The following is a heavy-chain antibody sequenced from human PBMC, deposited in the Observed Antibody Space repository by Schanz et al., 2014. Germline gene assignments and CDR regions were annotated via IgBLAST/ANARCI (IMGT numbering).Heavy chain of an antibody. D-gene: IGHD2-15*01. V-gene: IGHV3-30*03. Sequence: QVQLVESGGGVVQPGRSLRLSCAGSGFSFSDYGMHWVRQAPGRGLEWVAVISYHGSERYYADSVKGRFTISRDNSKNTLYLQMNSLESEDTGVYYCATGGISNVRYWFNGLDVWGQGTTVIVS. CDR1: GFSFSDYG. CDR2: ISYHGSER. CDR3: ATGGISNVRYWFNGLDV. J-gene: IGHJ6*02.